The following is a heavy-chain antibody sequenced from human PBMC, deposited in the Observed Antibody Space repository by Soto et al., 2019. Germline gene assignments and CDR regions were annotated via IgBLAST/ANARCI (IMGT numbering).Heavy chain of an antibody. D-gene: IGHD2-2*01. CDR2: MNPNSGNT. V-gene: IGHV1-8*01. CDR1: GYTFTSYD. Sequence: QVQLVQSGAEVKKPGASVKVSCKASGYTFTSYDINWVRQATGQGLEWMGWMNPNSGNTAYAQKFQGRVTMTRNTSISTAYMELRSLRSEDTAVYYCARGGFDSSSTSCSKSIDYWGQGTLVTVSS. CDR3: ARGGFDSSSTSCSKSIDY. J-gene: IGHJ4*02.